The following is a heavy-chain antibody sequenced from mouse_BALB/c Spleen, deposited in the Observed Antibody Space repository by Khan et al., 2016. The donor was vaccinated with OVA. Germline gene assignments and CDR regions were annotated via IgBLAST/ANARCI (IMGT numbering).Heavy chain of an antibody. CDR1: GFTFSSYS. CDR2: ISSGGDYT. Sequence: EVELVESGGDLVKPGGSLKLSCAASGFTFSSYSMSWVRQIPDKRLEWVATISSGGDYTYYPDSVKGRFTIFRDNAKNTLYLQMSSLKSEDTAMYYCASHLTGSFAYWGQGTLVTVSA. J-gene: IGHJ3*01. CDR3: ASHLTGSFAY. V-gene: IGHV5-6*01. D-gene: IGHD4-1*01.